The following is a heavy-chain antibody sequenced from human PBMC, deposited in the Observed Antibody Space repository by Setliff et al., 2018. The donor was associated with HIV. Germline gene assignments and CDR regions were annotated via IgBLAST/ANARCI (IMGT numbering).Heavy chain of an antibody. CDR1: GDSINTPHC. D-gene: IGHD3-22*01. CDR2: INHSGST. V-gene: IGHV4-4*02. CDR3: ARGGGYDRSGYYPFDY. J-gene: IGHJ4*02. Sequence: SETLSLTCAVSGDSINTPHCWSWVRQSPEKGLEWIGEINHSGSTNYNPSLKSRVTMSVDTSKNQFSLKLSSVTAADTAVYYCARGGGYDRSGYYPFDYWGQGTPVTVSS.